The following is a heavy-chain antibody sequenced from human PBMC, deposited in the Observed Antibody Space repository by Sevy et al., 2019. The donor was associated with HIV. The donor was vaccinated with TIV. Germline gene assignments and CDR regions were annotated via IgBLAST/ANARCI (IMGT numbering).Heavy chain of an antibody. D-gene: IGHD3-10*01. CDR2: INSDGSNT. CDR3: GREMISMVPGVPDAFDI. Sequence: GGCLRLSCAASGFTFSTYWMHWVRQVPGKGLVWVSRINSDGSNTNYADSVKVRFATSRDNSENTLYLQMNSLRADDTALYLSGREMISMVPGVPDAFDIWGHGTMVTVSS. J-gene: IGHJ3*02. CDR1: GFTFSTYW. V-gene: IGHV3-74*01.